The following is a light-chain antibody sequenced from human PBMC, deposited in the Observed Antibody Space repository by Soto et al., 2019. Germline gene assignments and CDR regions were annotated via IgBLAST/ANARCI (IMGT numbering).Light chain of an antibody. J-gene: IGLJ1*01. CDR1: SSDVGSYNL. V-gene: IGLV2-23*01. CDR3: CSYAGSSTFYV. Sequence: QSVLNQPASVSGSPGQSITISCTGTSSDVGSYNLVSWYQQHPGKAPKLMIYEGSKRPSGVSNRFSGSKSGNTASLTISGLQAEDEADYYCCSYAGSSTFYVLGTGTKVTVL. CDR2: EGS.